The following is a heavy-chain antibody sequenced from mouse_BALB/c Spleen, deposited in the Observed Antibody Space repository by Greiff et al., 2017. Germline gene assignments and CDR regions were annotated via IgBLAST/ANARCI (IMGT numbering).Heavy chain of an antibody. CDR3: ARYGNYDAMDY. V-gene: IGHV1-55*01. Sequence: QVQLQQPGAELVKPGTSVKLSCKASGYNFTSYWINWVKLRPGQGPEWIGDIYPGSGSTNYNEKFKSKATLTVDTSSSTAYMQLSSLASEDSALYYCARYGNYDAMDYWGQGTSVTVSS. D-gene: IGHD2-1*01. J-gene: IGHJ4*01. CDR2: IYPGSGST. CDR1: GYNFTSYW.